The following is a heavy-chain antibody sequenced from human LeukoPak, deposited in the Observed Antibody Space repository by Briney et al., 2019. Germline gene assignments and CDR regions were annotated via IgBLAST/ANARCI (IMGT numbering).Heavy chain of an antibody. D-gene: IGHD1-1*01. J-gene: IGHJ3*02. Sequence: EGSLRLSCAASGFTFSDYYMSWIRQAPGKGLEWVSYISSSGSTIYYADSVKGRFTISRDNAKNSLYLQMNSLRAEDTAVYYCAKRAWKGGAFDIWGQGTMVTVSS. V-gene: IGHV3-11*01. CDR1: GFTFSDYY. CDR3: AKRAWKGGAFDI. CDR2: ISSSGSTI.